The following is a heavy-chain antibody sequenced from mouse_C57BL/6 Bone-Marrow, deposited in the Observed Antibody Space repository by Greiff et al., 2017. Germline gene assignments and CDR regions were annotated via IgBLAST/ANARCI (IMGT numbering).Heavy chain of an antibody. CDR3: ARHEGDSSGYLYAMDY. V-gene: IGHV1-62-2*01. CDR2: FYPGSGSI. CDR1: GYTFTEYT. J-gene: IGHJ4*01. D-gene: IGHD3-2*02. Sequence: VQLQQSGAELVKPGASVKLSCKASGYTFTEYTIHWVKQRSGQGLEWIGWFYPGSGSIKYNEKFKDKATLTADKSSSTVYLELSRLTSEDSAVYFCARHEGDSSGYLYAMDYWGQGTSVTVSS.